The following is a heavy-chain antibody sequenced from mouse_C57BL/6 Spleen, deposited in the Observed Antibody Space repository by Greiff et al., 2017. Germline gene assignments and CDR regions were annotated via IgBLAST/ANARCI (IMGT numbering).Heavy chain of an antibody. CDR1: GFTFSDYG. Sequence: EVQRVESGGGLVKPGGSLKLSCAASGFTFSDYGMHWVRQAPEKGLEWVAYISSGSSTIYYADTVKGRFTISRVNAKNTLFLQMASLRADDTAMYYCASLGPLGTYWGQGTLVTVSA. D-gene: IGHD3-1*01. V-gene: IGHV5-17*01. J-gene: IGHJ3*01. CDR3: ASLGPLGTY. CDR2: ISSGSSTI.